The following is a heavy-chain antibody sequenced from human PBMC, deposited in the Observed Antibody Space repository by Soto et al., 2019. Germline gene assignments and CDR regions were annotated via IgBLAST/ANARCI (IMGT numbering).Heavy chain of an antibody. Sequence: GGSLRLSCAASGFTFSSYAMSWVRQAPGKGLEWVSAISGSGGSTYYADSVKGRFTISRDNSKNTLYLQMNSLRAEDTAVYYCAKGSYYDFWSGPLTYYYYYMDVWGKGTTVTVSS. CDR1: GFTFSSYA. V-gene: IGHV3-23*01. CDR3: AKGSYYDFWSGPLTYYYYYMDV. J-gene: IGHJ6*03. D-gene: IGHD3-3*01. CDR2: ISGSGGST.